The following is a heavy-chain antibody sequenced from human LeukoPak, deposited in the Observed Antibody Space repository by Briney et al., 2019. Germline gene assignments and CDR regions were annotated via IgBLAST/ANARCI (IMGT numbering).Heavy chain of an antibody. V-gene: IGHV4-59*12. J-gene: IGHJ4*02. CDR2: IYYSGST. CDR1: GGSISSYY. D-gene: IGHD6-13*01. CDR3: ARGSSWYYFDY. Sequence: PSETLSLTCTVSGGSISSYYWSWIRQPPGKGLEWIGYIYYSGSTNYNPSLKSRVTISVDTSKNQFSLKLSSVTAADTAVYHCARGSSWYYFDYWGQGTLVTVSS.